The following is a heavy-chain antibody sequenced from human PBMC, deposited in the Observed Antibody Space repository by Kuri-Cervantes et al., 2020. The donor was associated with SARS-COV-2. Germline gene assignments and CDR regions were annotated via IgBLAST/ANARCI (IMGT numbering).Heavy chain of an antibody. V-gene: IGHV3-30*03. CDR1: GFTLSSYG. Sequence: GESLKISCAASGFTLSSYGMQWVRQAPGKGLEWVAVISYDGSNKYYADSVKGRFTISRDNAKNSLYLQMNSLRAEDTAVYYCARAPTVTLDYWGQGTLVTVSS. CDR3: ARAPTVTLDY. D-gene: IGHD4-17*01. J-gene: IGHJ4*02. CDR2: ISYDGSNK.